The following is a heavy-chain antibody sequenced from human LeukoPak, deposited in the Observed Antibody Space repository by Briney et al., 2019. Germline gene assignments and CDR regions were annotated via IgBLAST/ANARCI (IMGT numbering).Heavy chain of an antibody. CDR1: GGSISGYY. Sequence: PSETLSLTCTVSGGSISGYYWSWIRQPPGKGLEWIGYIYYDGSTNYNPSLKSRVSISVDTSKNQFSLKLSSVTAADTAVYHCARGSGSGNWYFDLWGRGTLVTVSS. V-gene: IGHV4-59*01. D-gene: IGHD2-15*01. CDR3: ARGSGSGNWYFDL. J-gene: IGHJ2*01. CDR2: IYYDGST.